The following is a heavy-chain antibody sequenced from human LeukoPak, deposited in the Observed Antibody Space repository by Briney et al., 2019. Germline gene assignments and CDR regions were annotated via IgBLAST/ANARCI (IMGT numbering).Heavy chain of an antibody. D-gene: IGHD1-26*01. CDR2: TYCRSKWYT. V-gene: IGHV6-1*01. Sequence: SHTLSLSCAISGDSVSSNSAAWNWISQSPSRGLEWLGTTYCRSKWYTDDALSVNSRITINPDTSKNQFYLQLNSVTPEDTAVYYCARDLGGELFDCWGQGTLVTVSS. CDR3: ARDLGGELFDC. CDR1: GDSVSSNSAA. J-gene: IGHJ4*02.